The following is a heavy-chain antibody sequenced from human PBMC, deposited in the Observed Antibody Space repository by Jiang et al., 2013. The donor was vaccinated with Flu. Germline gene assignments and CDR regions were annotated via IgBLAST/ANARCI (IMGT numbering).Heavy chain of an antibody. D-gene: IGHD3-10*01. Sequence: VQLLESGGGLVQPGRSLSLACIGSGFAFGDYGLNWFRQAPGKGLEWVGFIGSKLYGARREYAASVRGRFTISRDDSKSVAYLHMNSLKTEDTALYYCSRDLVRDVIIIPSGYCDYWGQGALVTVSS. J-gene: IGHJ4*02. CDR2: IGSKLYGARR. V-gene: IGHV3-49*03. CDR3: SRDLVRDVIIIPSGYCDY. CDR1: GFAFGDYG.